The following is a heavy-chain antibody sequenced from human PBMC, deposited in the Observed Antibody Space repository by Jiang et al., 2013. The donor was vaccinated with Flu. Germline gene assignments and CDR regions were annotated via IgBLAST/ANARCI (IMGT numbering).Heavy chain of an antibody. CDR1: GDSVSSKSAT. J-gene: IGHJ4*02. Sequence: AISGDSVSSKSATWNWIRQSPSRGLEWLGRTYYRSRWFSDYAVSVKSRITVKPDTSKNQFSLQLNSVAPEDTAVYYCARGPGQLAEWGQGTLVTVSS. CDR3: ARGPGQLAE. D-gene: IGHD6-6*01. V-gene: IGHV6-1*01. CDR2: TYYRSRWFS.